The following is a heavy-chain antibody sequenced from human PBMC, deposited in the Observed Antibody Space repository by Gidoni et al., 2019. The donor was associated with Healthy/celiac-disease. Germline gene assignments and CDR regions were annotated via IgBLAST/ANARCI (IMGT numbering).Heavy chain of an antibody. CDR2: ISYDGSNK. CDR3: AKDATATEGVFDY. J-gene: IGHJ4*02. CDR1: GFTFRSYG. Sequence: QVQLVESGGGVVQPGRSLRLSCAASGFTFRSYGMHWVRQAPGKGLELVAVISYDGSNKYYADSVKGRFTISRDNSKNTLYLQMNSLRAEDTAVYYCAKDATATEGVFDYWGQGTLVTVSS. D-gene: IGHD2-15*01. V-gene: IGHV3-30*18.